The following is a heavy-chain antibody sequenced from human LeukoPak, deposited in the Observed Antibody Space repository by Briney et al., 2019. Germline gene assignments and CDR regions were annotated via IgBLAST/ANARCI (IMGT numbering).Heavy chain of an antibody. J-gene: IGHJ5*02. CDR2: IYYSGNT. V-gene: IGHV4-59*01. CDR3: ARGQGSSWTGWFDP. CDR1: GGSISSYY. Sequence: PSETLSLTCTVSGGSISSYYWTWIRQPPGKGLEWIGYIYYSGNTNYNPSLKSRITISVDTSKNQFSLKLSSVTAADTAVYYCARGQGSSWTGWFDPWGQGTLVTDSS. D-gene: IGHD6-13*01.